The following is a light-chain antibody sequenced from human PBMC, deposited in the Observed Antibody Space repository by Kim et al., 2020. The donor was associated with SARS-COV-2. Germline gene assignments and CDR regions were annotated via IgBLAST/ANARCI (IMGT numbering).Light chain of an antibody. CDR2: DAS. CDR3: QQYDNLMYT. J-gene: IGKJ2*01. V-gene: IGKV1-33*01. CDR1: QDISNY. Sequence: SASVGDRITITCQASQDISNYLNWYQQKLGKAPKLLIYDASNLETGVPSRFSGSGSGTNFTFTISSLQPEDIATYYCQQYDNLMYTFGQGTKLEI.